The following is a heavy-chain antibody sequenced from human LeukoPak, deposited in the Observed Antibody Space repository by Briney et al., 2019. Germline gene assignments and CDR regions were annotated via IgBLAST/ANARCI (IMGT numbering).Heavy chain of an antibody. Sequence: PSETLSLTCTVSGGSITNFYWSCVRQPPGKRLEWLGFIYYTGSTTYNPSLESRVTISVDTSKNQFSLRLRSVTAADTAVYYCAASRWYFDVWGRGVVVAVSS. V-gene: IGHV4-59*08. CDR3: AASRWYFDV. J-gene: IGHJ2*01. CDR2: IYYTGST. CDR1: GGSITNFY.